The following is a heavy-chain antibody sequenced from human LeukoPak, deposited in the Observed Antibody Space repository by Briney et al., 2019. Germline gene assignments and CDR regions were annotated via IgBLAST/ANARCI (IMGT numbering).Heavy chain of an antibody. CDR2: ISVSGDNT. CDR3: AKDSYDNSI. D-gene: IGHD3-22*01. J-gene: IGHJ4*02. CDR1: GFTFSSQA. Sequence: PGGSLRLSCAATGFTFSSQAMSWVRQAPGKGLEWVSDISVSGDNTYYADSVKGRFTISRDNSKNTLYLQMHSLRAEDTAVYYCAKDSYDNSIWGQGTLVTVSS. V-gene: IGHV3-23*01.